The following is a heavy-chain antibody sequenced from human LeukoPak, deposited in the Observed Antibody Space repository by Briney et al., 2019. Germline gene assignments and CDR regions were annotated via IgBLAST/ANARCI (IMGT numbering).Heavy chain of an antibody. D-gene: IGHD5-12*01. Sequence: ASVKVSCKASGYTFTGYYLHWVRQAPGQGLQWMGWVNPNSGVTNYAQKFQGSVTMTRDTSINTAYMELNRLKFDDTAVFYCARARGLIYSDYDLFDYWGQGTLVTVSS. V-gene: IGHV1-2*02. CDR2: VNPNSGVT. CDR3: ARARGLIYSDYDLFDY. CDR1: GYTFTGYY. J-gene: IGHJ4*02.